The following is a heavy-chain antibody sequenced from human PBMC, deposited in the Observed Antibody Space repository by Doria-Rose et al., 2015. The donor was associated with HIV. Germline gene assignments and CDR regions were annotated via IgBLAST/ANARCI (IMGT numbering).Heavy chain of an antibody. CDR3: AKQAVNWFDP. CDR1: GGSVASGTPY. D-gene: IGHD6-25*01. V-gene: IGHV4-39*01. J-gene: IGHJ5*02. CDR2: IYYSGTT. Sequence: QVQLQESGPGLVKPSETLSLTCTVSGGSVASGTPYWDWIRQTPGKGLEWIGTIYYSGTTYYNPSLRVRVTISFHTSKHQYPLKLISVTAADTGVYYCAKQAVNWFDPWGQGTLVTVSS.